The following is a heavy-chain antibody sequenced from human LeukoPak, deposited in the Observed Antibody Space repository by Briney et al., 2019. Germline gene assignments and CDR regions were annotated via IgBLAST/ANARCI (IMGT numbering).Heavy chain of an antibody. Sequence: SETLSLTCTVSGGSISSYYWSWIRQPPGKGLEWIGYIYYSGSTNYNPSLKSQVTISVDTSKNQFSLKLSSVTAADTAVYYCARLWFGESSDYWGQGTLVTVSS. D-gene: IGHD3-10*01. J-gene: IGHJ4*02. CDR2: IYYSGST. CDR1: GGSISSYY. V-gene: IGHV4-59*01. CDR3: ARLWFGESSDY.